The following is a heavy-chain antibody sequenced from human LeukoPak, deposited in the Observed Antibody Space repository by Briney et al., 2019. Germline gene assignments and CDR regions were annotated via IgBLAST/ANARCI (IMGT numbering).Heavy chain of an antibody. D-gene: IGHD1-26*01. CDR2: ISYDGSNK. V-gene: IGHV3-33*06. J-gene: IGHJ4*02. Sequence: GGSLRLSCAASGFIFTSYAMHWVRQAPGKGLEWVAVISYDGSNKYYADSVKGRFTISEDTSKNTLYLQMSSLRAEDTAIYYCAKRGSKWDLDNWGQGTLVTVSS. CDR1: GFIFTSYA. CDR3: AKRGSKWDLDN.